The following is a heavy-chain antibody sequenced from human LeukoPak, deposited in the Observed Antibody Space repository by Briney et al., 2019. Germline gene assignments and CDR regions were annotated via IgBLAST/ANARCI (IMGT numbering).Heavy chain of an antibody. J-gene: IGHJ1*01. D-gene: IGHD3-22*01. Sequence: SETLSLTCAVYGGSFSGYSWGWIRQPPGKGLEWIGEINHSGSTNYNPSLKSRVTISVDTSQNEFSLKLSSVTAADTAVYYCAEEYYSDSSGYGYFQHWGQGTLVTVSS. CDR1: GGSFSGYS. CDR3: AEEYYSDSSGYGYFQH. CDR2: INHSGST. V-gene: IGHV4-34*01.